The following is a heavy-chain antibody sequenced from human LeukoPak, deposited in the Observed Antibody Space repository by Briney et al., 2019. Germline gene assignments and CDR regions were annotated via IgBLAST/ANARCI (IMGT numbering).Heavy chain of an antibody. V-gene: IGHV3-11*04. CDR1: GFTFSDYY. J-gene: IGHJ3*02. CDR3: ARAWNDGFDI. CDR2: ITNNGRTT. D-gene: IGHD1-1*01. Sequence: GGSLRLSCAASGFTFSDYYMGWIRQAPGKGLEWVSYITNNGRTTYHADSVKGRFTISRDNAKSSLYLQMNSLRVEDTAMYYCARAWNDGFDIWGQGTMVTVSP.